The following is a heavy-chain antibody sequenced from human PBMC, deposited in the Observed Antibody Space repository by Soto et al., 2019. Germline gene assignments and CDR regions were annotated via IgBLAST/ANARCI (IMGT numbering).Heavy chain of an antibody. J-gene: IGHJ4*02. D-gene: IGHD3-22*01. CDR1: GFTFSSYS. CDR2: ISGSSTSI. V-gene: IGHV3-21*01. CDR3: ARVPDSSAYYYYFDY. Sequence: PGRSLRLSCAASGFTFSSYSMNWVRQAPGTGLEWVSSISGSSTSIYYAGSVRGRFTISRANAKTSLYLQMNSLRADDTAVYYCARVPDSSAYYYYFDYWRQGTLVTVSS.